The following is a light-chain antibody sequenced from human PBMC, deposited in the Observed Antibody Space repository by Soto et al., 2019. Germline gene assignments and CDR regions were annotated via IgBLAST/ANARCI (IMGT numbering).Light chain of an antibody. Sequence: QSALTQPASVSGSPGQSITISCTGTSSDVGGYNYVSWYQQHPGKAPKLMIYEVSNRPSGVSNRFSGSKPGNTASLTISGLQAEDEADYYCSSYTSSSTLVVFGTGTKVTVL. J-gene: IGLJ1*01. CDR2: EVS. CDR1: SSDVGGYNY. CDR3: SSYTSSSTLVV. V-gene: IGLV2-14*01.